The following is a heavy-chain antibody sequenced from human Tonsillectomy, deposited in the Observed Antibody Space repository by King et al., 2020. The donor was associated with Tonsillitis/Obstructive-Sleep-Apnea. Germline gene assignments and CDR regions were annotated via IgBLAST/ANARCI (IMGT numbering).Heavy chain of an antibody. V-gene: IGHV3-33*01. CDR2: IWYDGSNK. D-gene: IGHD3-3*01. J-gene: IGHJ6*03. CDR1: GFTFSSYG. Sequence: VQLVESGGGVVQPGRSLRLSCAASGFTFSSYGMHWVRQAPGKGLEWVAVIWYDGSNKYYADSVKGRFTISRDNSRNTLYRQMNSLRAEDTAVYYCARDTHDFWSANYYMDVWGKGTTVTVSS. CDR3: ARDTHDFWSANYYMDV.